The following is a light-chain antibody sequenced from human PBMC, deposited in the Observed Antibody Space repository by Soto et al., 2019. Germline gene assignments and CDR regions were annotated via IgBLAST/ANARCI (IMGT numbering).Light chain of an antibody. J-gene: IGKJ1*01. Sequence: DIQMNPSPSALSASVGDRVTITCRASQSISTWWAWYQQQPGKAPKLLIYKASSLQSGVPSRFSGNGSGTQFTLPVSSLQPDDFATEYCQQYNSFYQETCGQGTKVEMK. V-gene: IGKV1-5*03. CDR2: KAS. CDR3: QQYNSFYQET. CDR1: QSISTW.